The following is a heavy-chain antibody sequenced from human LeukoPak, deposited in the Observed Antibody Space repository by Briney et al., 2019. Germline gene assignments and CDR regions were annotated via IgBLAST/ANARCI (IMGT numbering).Heavy chain of an antibody. CDR1: GYTFTGYY. J-gene: IGHJ5*02. V-gene: IGHV1-2*02. Sequence: ASVKVSCKASGYTFTGYYIHWVRQAPGQGLEWMGWINPKSGGTYYVQKFQGRVTMTTDTSMSTAYMELSRLTSDDTAVYYCARAGGRSWFDPWGQGTLVTVSS. CDR3: ARAGGRSWFDP. CDR2: INPKSGGT.